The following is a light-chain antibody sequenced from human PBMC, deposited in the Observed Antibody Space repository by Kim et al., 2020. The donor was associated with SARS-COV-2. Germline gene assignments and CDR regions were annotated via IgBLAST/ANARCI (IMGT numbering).Light chain of an antibody. Sequence: EIVLSRYPGVLSLSPGARATLSCRASQSVSDNYLAWYQQKPGQAPRLLIYGASSRATGIPDRFSGSGSGTDFTLTISRLEPEDFAVYYCHTYDTSPSRPFG. CDR1: QSVSDNY. CDR3: HTYDTSPSRP. CDR2: GAS. J-gene: IGKJ5*01. V-gene: IGKV3-20*01.